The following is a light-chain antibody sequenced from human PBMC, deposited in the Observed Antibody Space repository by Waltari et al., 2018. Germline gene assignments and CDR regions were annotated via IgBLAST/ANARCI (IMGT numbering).Light chain of an antibody. CDR2: VNSDGSH. CDR3: QTWGVAVNWV. CDR1: SGHTNYA. V-gene: IGLV4-69*01. Sequence: QLVLTQSPSASASLGASVKLTCTLTSGHTNYAVAWHQQQPQMGPRFLLTVNSDGSHRKGDGIPDRFSGSSSGAERYLTIASLQSEDEADYYWQTWGVAVNWVFGGGTRLAV. J-gene: IGLJ3*02.